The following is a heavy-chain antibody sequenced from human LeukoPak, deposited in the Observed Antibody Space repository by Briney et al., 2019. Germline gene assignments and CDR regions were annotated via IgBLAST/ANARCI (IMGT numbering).Heavy chain of an antibody. CDR2: IIPIFGTA. V-gene: IGHV1-69*06. CDR3: ASPKAAAGTFDYMDV. J-gene: IGHJ6*03. Sequence: ATVKVSCKASGRTFSSYAISWVRQAPGQGLEWMGGIIPIFGTANYAQKFQGRVTITADKSTSTAYMELSSLRSEDTAVYYCASPKAAAGTFDYMDVWGKGTTVTVSS. CDR1: GRTFSSYA. D-gene: IGHD6-13*01.